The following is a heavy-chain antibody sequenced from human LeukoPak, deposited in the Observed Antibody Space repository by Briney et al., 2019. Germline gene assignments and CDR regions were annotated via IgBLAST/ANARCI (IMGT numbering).Heavy chain of an antibody. CDR1: GGTFSSYA. CDR3: ARGRDYGGTIDY. Sequence: GASVKVSCKASGGTFSSYAISWVRQAPGQGLEWMGGIIPIFGTANYAQKFQGRVAITADESTSTAYMELSSLRSEDTAVYYCARGRDYGGTIDYWGQGTLVTVSS. J-gene: IGHJ4*02. CDR2: IIPIFGTA. V-gene: IGHV1-69*13. D-gene: IGHD4-23*01.